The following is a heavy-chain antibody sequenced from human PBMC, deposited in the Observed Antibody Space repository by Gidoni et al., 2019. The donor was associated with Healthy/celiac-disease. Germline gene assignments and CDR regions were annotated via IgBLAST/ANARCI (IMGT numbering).Heavy chain of an antibody. J-gene: IGHJ4*02. Sequence: VQLVESVGGVVQPRRSLRLLCAASGFTFSSYGMHWVRQVPGKGLEWVAVISYDGSNKYYADSVKGRFTISRDNSKNTLYLQMNSLGAEDTAVYYCAKADAGVFDYWGQGTLVTVSS. D-gene: IGHD7-27*01. CDR1: GFTFSSYG. CDR2: ISYDGSNK. CDR3: AKADAGVFDY. V-gene: IGHV3-30*18.